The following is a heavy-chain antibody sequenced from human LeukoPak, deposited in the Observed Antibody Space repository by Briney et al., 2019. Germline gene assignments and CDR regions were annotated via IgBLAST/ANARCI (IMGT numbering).Heavy chain of an antibody. CDR1: GGSVSIGSYY. V-gene: IGHV4-61*09. Sequence: PSETLSLTCNVSGGSVSIGSYYWSWIRQPAGKGLEWIGHIYVSGSTEYNPSLKSRVTISVDTSKNQFSLKLSSVTAADTAVYYCARGGRWLQWYYFDYWGQGTLVTVSS. D-gene: IGHD5-24*01. CDR3: ARGGRWLQWYYFDY. J-gene: IGHJ4*02. CDR2: IYVSGST.